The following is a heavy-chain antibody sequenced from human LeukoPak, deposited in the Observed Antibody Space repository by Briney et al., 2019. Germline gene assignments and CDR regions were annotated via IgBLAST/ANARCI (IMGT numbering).Heavy chain of an antibody. CDR3: ARVVYRVGYDFWSGYGAFDI. CDR1: GGTFSSYA. CDR2: IIPIFGTA. Sequence: GASVKVSCKASGGTFSSYAISWVRQAPGQGLEWMGGIIPIFGTANYAQKFQGRVTITTDESTSTAYMELSSLRSEDTAVYYCARVVYRVGYDFWSGYGAFDIWGQGTMVTVSS. V-gene: IGHV1-69*05. J-gene: IGHJ3*02. D-gene: IGHD3-3*01.